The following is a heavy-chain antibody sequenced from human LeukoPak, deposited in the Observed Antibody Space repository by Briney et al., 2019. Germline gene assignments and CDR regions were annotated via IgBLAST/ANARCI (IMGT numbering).Heavy chain of an antibody. Sequence: GESLKIPCKGSGYSFTSYWIGWVRQMPGKGLEWMGIIYPGDSDIRYSPSLQGQVTISVDKSISTAYLQWSSLKASDTAMYYCARLVGGYCSSTSCPPASGMDVWGQGTTVAVSS. D-gene: IGHD2-2*01. V-gene: IGHV5-51*01. CDR3: ARLVGGYCSSTSCPPASGMDV. CDR1: GYSFTSYW. J-gene: IGHJ6*02. CDR2: IYPGDSDI.